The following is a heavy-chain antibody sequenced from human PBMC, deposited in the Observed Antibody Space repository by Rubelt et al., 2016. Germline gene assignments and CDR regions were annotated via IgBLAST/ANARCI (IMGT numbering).Heavy chain of an antibody. V-gene: IGHV3-53*01. CDR3: ARSEYYYHGMDV. CDR1: GFTFRRYW. J-gene: IGHJ6*02. CDR2: VYSGGST. Sequence: EVQLLESGGGLVQPGGSLRLSCVASGFTFRRYWMGWVRQTPGKGLEWVSVVYSGGSTYYVDSVKGRFTISRDNSKNTLYLQMNSLTVEDTAVYYCARSEYYYHGMDVWGQGTTVTVSS.